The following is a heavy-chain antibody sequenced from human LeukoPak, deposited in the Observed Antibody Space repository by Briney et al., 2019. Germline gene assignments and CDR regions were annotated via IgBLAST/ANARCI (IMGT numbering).Heavy chain of an antibody. V-gene: IGHV4-4*07. D-gene: IGHD6-13*01. CDR2: IYSSGST. J-gene: IGHJ4*02. CDR1: GGSISNFY. CDR3: ARETTGAGTARPVDY. Sequence: PSETLSLTCTVSGGSISNFYWSWIRQPAGKTLEWIGRIYSSGSTNYNPSLKSRVTMSLDTSKNQLSLKLSSVTAADTAVYFCARETTGAGTARPVDYWGQGTLVTVSS.